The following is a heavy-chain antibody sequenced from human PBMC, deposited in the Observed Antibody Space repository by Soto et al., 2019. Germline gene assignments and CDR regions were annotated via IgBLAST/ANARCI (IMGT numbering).Heavy chain of an antibody. CDR3: ARLRAVVRGVSDY. CDR1: VGSFSGYY. CDR2: INHSGST. V-gene: IGHV4-34*01. D-gene: IGHD3-10*01. J-gene: IGHJ4*02. Sequence: PSETLALTCSVYVGSFSGYYWSWIRQPPGQGLEWIGEINHSGSTRYNPSLKSRVTISVDTSKNQFSLQLISVTAADTAVYYCARLRAVVRGVSDYWGQGTLVTVSP.